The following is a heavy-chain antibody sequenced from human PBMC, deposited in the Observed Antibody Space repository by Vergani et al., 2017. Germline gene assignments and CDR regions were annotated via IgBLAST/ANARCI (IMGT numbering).Heavy chain of an antibody. V-gene: IGHV4-61*02. CDR1: GASLSSGSYY. D-gene: IGHD3-22*01. CDR3: ARETIIMIVVR. J-gene: IGHJ4*02. Sequence: QVQLQESGPGLVKPSQTLSLTCTVSGASLSSGSYYWSWIRQPAGKGLEWIGRIYTSGSTNYNPSLQSRVTMSVDTSKNQFSLKLSSVTAADPAVYYCARETIIMIVVRWGQGTLVTVSS. CDR2: IYTSGST.